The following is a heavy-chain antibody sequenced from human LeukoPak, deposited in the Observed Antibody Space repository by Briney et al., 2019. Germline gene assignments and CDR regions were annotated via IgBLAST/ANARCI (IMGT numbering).Heavy chain of an antibody. CDR1: GYTFTSYD. V-gene: IGHV1-8*01. CDR2: MNPNSGNT. CDR3: ARGRWLQLLDAFDI. D-gene: IGHD5-24*01. J-gene: IGHJ3*02. Sequence: ASVKVSCKASGYTFTSYDINWVRQATGQGLEWMGWMNPNSGNTGYAQKFQGRVTMTRNTSISTAYMELSSLRSEDAAVYYCARGRWLQLLDAFDIWGQGTMVTVSS.